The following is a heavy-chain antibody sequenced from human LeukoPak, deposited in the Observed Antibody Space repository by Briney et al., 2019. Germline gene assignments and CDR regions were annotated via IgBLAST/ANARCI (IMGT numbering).Heavy chain of an antibody. V-gene: IGHV4-30-4*01. Sequence: KASETLSLTCTVSGGAIRSGKYYWSWIRQPPGKGLEWIGYTYYSGSTYYNPSLKSRVTISVDTSKNQFSLKLSSVTAADTAVYYCARDRGGGYYDVSGYLDDAFEIWGQGTLVTVSS. CDR3: ARDRGGGYYDVSGYLDDAFEI. D-gene: IGHD3-16*01. CDR1: GGAIRSGKYY. CDR2: TYYSGST. J-gene: IGHJ3*02.